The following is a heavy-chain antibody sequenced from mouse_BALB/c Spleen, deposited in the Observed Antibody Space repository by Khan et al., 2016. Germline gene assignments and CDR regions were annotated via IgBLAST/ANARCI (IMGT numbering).Heavy chain of an antibody. Sequence: EVELVESGGGLVKPGGSLKLSCAASGFTFSDYYMYWVRQTPEKRLEWVATISDGGSYTYYPDSVKGRFTISRDNAKNNLYLQMSSLKSEDTAMYYCAGGGLRRGFAYWGQGTLVTVSA. CDR2: ISDGGSYT. CDR1: GFTFSDYY. J-gene: IGHJ3*01. CDR3: AGGGLRRGFAY. V-gene: IGHV5-4*02. D-gene: IGHD2-4*01.